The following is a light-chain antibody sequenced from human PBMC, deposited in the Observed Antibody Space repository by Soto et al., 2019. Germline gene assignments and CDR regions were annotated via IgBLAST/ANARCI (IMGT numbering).Light chain of an antibody. CDR2: DVS. Sequence: QSVLTQPRSVSGSPGQSVTISCTGTSSDVGGYNYVSWYQQHPGKAPKLMIYDVSKRPSGVPDRFSGSKSGNTASLTISGLQAEDEADYYCCSYAGSVRVFGGGTKVTVL. V-gene: IGLV2-11*01. CDR1: SSDVGGYNY. CDR3: CSYAGSVRV. J-gene: IGLJ2*01.